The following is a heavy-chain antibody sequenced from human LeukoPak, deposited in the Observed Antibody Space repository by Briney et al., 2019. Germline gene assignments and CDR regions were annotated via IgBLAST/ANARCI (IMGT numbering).Heavy chain of an antibody. J-gene: IGHJ3*02. D-gene: IGHD1-1*01. CDR3: ARDRNWNQEDAFDI. CDR2: IYTSRST. Sequence: SETLSLTCTVSGGSISSYYWSWIRQPAGKGLEWIGRIYTSRSTNYNPSLKSRVAMSVDTSKSQFSLKLSSVTAADTAVYYCARDRNWNQEDAFDIWGQGTMVTVSS. CDR1: GGSISSYY. V-gene: IGHV4-4*07.